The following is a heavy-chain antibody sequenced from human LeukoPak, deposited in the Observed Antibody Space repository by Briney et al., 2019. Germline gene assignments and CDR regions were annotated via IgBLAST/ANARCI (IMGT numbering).Heavy chain of an antibody. CDR1: GGSISSYY. D-gene: IGHD2-2*01. CDR2: IYTSGST. Sequence: PSETLSLTCTVSGGSISSYYWSWIRQPAGKGLEWIGRIYTSGSTNYNPSLKSRVTMSVDTSKNQFSLKLSSVPAADTAVYYCARLVPAAMVPANWFDPWGQGTLVTVSS. J-gene: IGHJ5*02. V-gene: IGHV4-4*07. CDR3: ARLVPAAMVPANWFDP.